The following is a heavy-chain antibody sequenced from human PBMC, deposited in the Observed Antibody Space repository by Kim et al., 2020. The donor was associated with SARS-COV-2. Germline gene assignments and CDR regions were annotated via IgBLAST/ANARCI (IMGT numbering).Heavy chain of an antibody. V-gene: IGHV4-31*03. J-gene: IGHJ5*02. CDR1: GGSISSGGYY. CDR3: ASRNYYDGSGYYCFVT. CDR2: INYSGST. D-gene: IGHD3-22*01. Sequence: SETLSLTCTVSGGSISSGGYYWSWIRQHPGKGLEWIGYINYSGSTYYNPSLKSRVTISVDTSKNQFSLKLSPVTAADTPVYYCASRNYYDGSGYYCFVTWGQRTLVTVSS.